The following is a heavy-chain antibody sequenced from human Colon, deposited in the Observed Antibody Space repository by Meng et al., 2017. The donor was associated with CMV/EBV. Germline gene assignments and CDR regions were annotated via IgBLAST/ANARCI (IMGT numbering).Heavy chain of an antibody. CDR1: GFTFDNYA. CDR3: ARDLRGALDAFDI. J-gene: IGHJ3*02. D-gene: IGHD1-26*01. Sequence: GESLKISCAASGFTFDNYAMNWVRLAPGKGLEWVSGLSDSGETKYYLESVKGRFTISRDNSKSTLYLQMNGLRAEDTAMYYCARDLRGALDAFDIWGQGTMVTVSS. V-gene: IGHV3-23*01. CDR2: LSDSGETK.